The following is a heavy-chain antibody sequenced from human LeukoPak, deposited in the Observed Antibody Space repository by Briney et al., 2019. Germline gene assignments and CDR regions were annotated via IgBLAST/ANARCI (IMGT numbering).Heavy chain of an antibody. CDR1: GFTFSSYE. V-gene: IGHV3-48*03. Sequence: PGGSLRLSCVASGFTFSSYEMNWVRQAPGRGLEWVSFVSSSGSSIYYADSVKGRFTISRDNAKNSLYLQVNSLRAEDTAVYYCAKMQGYFDYWVQGTLVTVSS. J-gene: IGHJ4*02. CDR3: AKMQGYFDY. CDR2: VSSSGSSI.